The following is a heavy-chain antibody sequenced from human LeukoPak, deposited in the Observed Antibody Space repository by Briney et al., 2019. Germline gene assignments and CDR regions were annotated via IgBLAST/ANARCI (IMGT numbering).Heavy chain of an antibody. D-gene: IGHD6-13*01. CDR3: ARGLGSSSSWYYGYYYYYMDV. J-gene: IGHJ6*03. CDR2: LDPKSGGT. V-gene: IGHV1-2*02. CDR1: GYTLTGYY. Sequence: ASVKVSCKASGYTLTGYYIHWVRQAPGQGPEWMGWLDPKSGGTKYAQRFQGRVTMTWDTSISTAYMDLARLRSDDTAVYYCARGLGSSSSWYYGYYYYYMDVWGKGTTVTVSS.